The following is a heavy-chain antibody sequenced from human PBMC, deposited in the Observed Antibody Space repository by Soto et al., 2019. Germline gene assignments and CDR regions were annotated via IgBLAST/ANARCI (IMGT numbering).Heavy chain of an antibody. Sequence: EVQLVESGGGLVQPGGSLRLSCAASGFIFSSYDMNWVRQAPGKGLEWVSFISSSSSYTNYADSVKGRFTISRDNAKNSLYLQMNSLRAEDTAVYYCARGFYSVAGTFDYWGQGTLVTVSS. D-gene: IGHD6-19*01. CDR2: ISSSSSYT. J-gene: IGHJ4*02. CDR1: GFIFSSYD. V-gene: IGHV3-48*03. CDR3: ARGFYSVAGTFDY.